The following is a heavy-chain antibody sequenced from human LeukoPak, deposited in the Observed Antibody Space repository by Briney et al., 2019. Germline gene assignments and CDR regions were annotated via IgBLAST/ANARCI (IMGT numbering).Heavy chain of an antibody. CDR1: GFTFSSYS. D-gene: IGHD6-25*01. CDR3: AKVAGSGYSIYF. V-gene: IGHV3-21*01. CDR2: ISSSSSYI. J-gene: IGHJ4*02. Sequence: GGSLRLSCAASGFTFSSYSMNWVRQAPGKGLEWVSSISSSSSYIYYADSVKGRFTISRDNAKNSLYLQMNSLRAEDTAVYYCAKVAGSGYSIYFWGQGTLVTVSS.